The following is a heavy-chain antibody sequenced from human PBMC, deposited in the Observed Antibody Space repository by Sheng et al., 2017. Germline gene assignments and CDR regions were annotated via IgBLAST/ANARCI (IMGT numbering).Heavy chain of an antibody. Sequence: QVQLQQWGAGLLKPSETLSLTCAVYGGSFSGYYWSWIRQPPGKGLEWIGEINHSGSTNYNPSLKSRVTISVDTSKNQFSLKLSSVTAADTAVYYCARRICSSTSCYNRGAPIDYWGQGTLVTVSS. D-gene: IGHD2-2*02. CDR2: INHSGST. V-gene: IGHV4-34*01. CDR3: ARRICSSTSCYNRGAPIDY. CDR1: GGSFSGYY. J-gene: IGHJ4*02.